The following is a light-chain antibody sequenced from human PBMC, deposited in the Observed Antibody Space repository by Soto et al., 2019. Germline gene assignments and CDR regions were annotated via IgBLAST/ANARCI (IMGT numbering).Light chain of an antibody. CDR2: VGTGGIVG. CDR3: GEDHGRVNNFVSL. J-gene: IGLJ2*01. Sequence: QPVLTQPPSASASLGASVTLTCTLSSGYSNYKLDWYQQRPGKGPRFVMRVGTGGIVGSKGDGTPDRFSVLGSGLNRYLTIKNIQEEDESDDDGGEDHGRVNNFVSLFGGGTKLTVL. V-gene: IGLV9-49*01. CDR1: SGYSNYK.